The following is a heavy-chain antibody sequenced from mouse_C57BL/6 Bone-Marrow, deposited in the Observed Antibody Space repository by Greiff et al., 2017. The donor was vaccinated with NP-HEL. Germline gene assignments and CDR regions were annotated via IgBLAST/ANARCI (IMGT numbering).Heavy chain of an antibody. CDR3: ARSGDYYGSSYGY. V-gene: IGHV1-7*01. CDR2: INPSSGYT. D-gene: IGHD1-1*01. J-gene: IGHJ2*01. Sequence: QVHVKQSGAELAKPGASVKLSCKASGYTFTSYWMHWVKQRPGQGLEWIGYINPSSGYTKYNQKFKDKATLTADKSSRTAYMQLSSLTYEDSAVYYCARSGDYYGSSYGYWGQGTTLTVSS. CDR1: GYTFTSYW.